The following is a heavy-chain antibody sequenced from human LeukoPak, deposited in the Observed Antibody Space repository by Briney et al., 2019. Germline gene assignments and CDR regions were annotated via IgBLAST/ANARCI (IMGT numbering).Heavy chain of an antibody. D-gene: IGHD3-22*01. V-gene: IGHV1-46*01. CDR2: INPSGGST. J-gene: IGHJ3*02. Sequence: ASVKVSCTASGYTFTSYYMHWVRQAPGQGLEWMGIINPSGGSTRYAQKFQGRVTMTRDMSTSTVYMELSSLRSEDTAVYYCATLNHYYDSSGYYYTRNDAFDIWGQGTMVTVSS. CDR1: GYTFTSYY. CDR3: ATLNHYYDSSGYYYTRNDAFDI.